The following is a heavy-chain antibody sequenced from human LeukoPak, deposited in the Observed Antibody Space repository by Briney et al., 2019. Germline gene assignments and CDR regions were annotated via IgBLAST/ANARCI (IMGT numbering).Heavy chain of an antibody. CDR1: GYTFTNYG. J-gene: IGHJ4*02. D-gene: IGHD6-13*01. Sequence: ASVKVSCKASGYTFTNYGITWVRQAPGQGLEWMGWINANNGDTNYAQNLQGRLTMTRDTSTGTAYMELRSLRSDDTAVYFCARGPIAAAGDYWGQGTLVSLSS. CDR3: ARGPIAAAGDY. CDR2: INANNGDT. V-gene: IGHV1-18*01.